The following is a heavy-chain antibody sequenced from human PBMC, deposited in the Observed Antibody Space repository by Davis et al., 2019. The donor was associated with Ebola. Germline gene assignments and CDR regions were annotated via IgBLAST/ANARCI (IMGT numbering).Heavy chain of an antibody. CDR1: GFTFRNFL. V-gene: IGHV3-23*01. CDR3: AKTLRGLWFDL. J-gene: IGHJ5*02. Sequence: GESLKTPCVAPGFTFRNFLMTWVRQTPGKGLEWVPGISGSGQTTFYSDPVKGRFTISRDNSKYTLYLQMSGLTAEDTAIYFCAKTLRGLWFDLWGHGTLVTVSS. CDR2: ISGSGQTT. D-gene: IGHD2-15*01.